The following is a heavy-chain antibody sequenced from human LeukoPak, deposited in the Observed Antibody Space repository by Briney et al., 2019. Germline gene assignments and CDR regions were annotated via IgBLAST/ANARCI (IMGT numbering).Heavy chain of an antibody. CDR2: IYYSGST. CDR1: GGSISSSSYY. Sequence: SETPSLTCTVSGGSISSSSYYWGWIRQPPGKGLEWIGSIYYSGSTYYNPSLKSRVTISVDTSKNQFSLKLSSVTAADTAVYYCARPSGSSSSFDYRGQGTLVTVSS. D-gene: IGHD6-6*01. CDR3: ARPSGSSSSFDY. J-gene: IGHJ4*02. V-gene: IGHV4-39*01.